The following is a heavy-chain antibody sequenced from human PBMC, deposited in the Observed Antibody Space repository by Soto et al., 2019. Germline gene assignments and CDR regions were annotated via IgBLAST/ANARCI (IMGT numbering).Heavy chain of an antibody. CDR2: ISGSGGST. CDR3: AKDRVVVVPAAMDV. Sequence: GGSLRLSCAASGFTFSSYAMSWVRQAPGKGLEWVSAISGSGGSTYYADSVKGRFTISRDNPKNTLYLQMNSLRAEDTAVYYCAKDRVVVVPAAMDVWGKGTTVTVSS. J-gene: IGHJ6*04. D-gene: IGHD2-2*01. CDR1: GFTFSSYA. V-gene: IGHV3-23*01.